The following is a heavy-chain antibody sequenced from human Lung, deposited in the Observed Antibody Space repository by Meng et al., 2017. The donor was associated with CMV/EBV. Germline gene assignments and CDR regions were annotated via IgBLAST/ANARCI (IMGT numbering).Heavy chain of an antibody. J-gene: IGHJ4*02. CDR2: IYHSGST. Sequence: QLRLQHASPGLVKPSGTLSLTCAVSGGSISSSNWWSWVRQPPGKGLEWIGEIYHSGSTNYNPSLKSRVTISVDKSKNQFSLKLSSVTAAGTAVYYCASFPPPGKQWLVTDYWGQGTLVTVFS. D-gene: IGHD6-19*01. CDR3: ASFPPPGKQWLVTDY. V-gene: IGHV4-4*02. CDR1: GGSISSSNW.